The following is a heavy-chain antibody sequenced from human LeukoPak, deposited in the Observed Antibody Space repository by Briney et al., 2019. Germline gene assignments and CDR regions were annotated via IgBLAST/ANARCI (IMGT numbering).Heavy chain of an antibody. Sequence: SVKVSCKASGGTFSSYAISWVRQAPGQGLEWMGGIIPIFGTANYAQKFQGRVTITTDESTSTAYMELSSLRSEDTAMYYCAREGCTNGVCYKASRNYYYYMDVWGKGTTVTVSS. D-gene: IGHD2-8*01. V-gene: IGHV1-69*05. CDR2: IIPIFGTA. CDR3: AREGCTNGVCYKASRNYYYYMDV. J-gene: IGHJ6*03. CDR1: GGTFSSYA.